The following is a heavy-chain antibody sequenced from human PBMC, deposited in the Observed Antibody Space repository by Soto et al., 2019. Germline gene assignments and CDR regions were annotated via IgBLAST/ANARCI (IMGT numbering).Heavy chain of an antibody. CDR3: ARESGSPVTYHYSYGMDV. CDR2: MYSNGHT. D-gene: IGHD4-17*01. Sequence: EVQLVETGGGLIQTGGSLRLSCVASGFSVTSNYMTWVRQAPGKGPEWVSVMYSNGHTYYADSVEGRFTISRDRSSNTLYLQMTSLRREDTAVYYCARESGSPVTYHYSYGMDVWGQGTTVTVSS. V-gene: IGHV3-53*05. J-gene: IGHJ6*02. CDR1: GFSVTSNY.